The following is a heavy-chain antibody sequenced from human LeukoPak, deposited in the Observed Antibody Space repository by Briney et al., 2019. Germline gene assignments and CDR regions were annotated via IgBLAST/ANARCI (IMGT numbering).Heavy chain of an antibody. CDR1: GFTFSSYS. CDR2: ISSSSSYI. CDR3: ARNFGVGYMDV. D-gene: IGHD3-3*01. Sequence: GGSLRLSCAASGFTFSSYSMNWVRQAPGKGLEWVSSISSSSSYIYYADSVKGRFTISRDNAKNSLYLQMNSLRAEDTAVYYCARNFGVGYMDVWGKGTTVTVSS. V-gene: IGHV3-21*01. J-gene: IGHJ6*03.